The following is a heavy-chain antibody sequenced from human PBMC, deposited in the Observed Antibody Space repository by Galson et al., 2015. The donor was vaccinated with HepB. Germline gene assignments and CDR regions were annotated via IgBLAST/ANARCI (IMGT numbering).Heavy chain of an antibody. J-gene: IGHJ4*02. D-gene: IGHD3-22*01. CDR3: GKSSYYDSSGYVES. CDR1: GYTFTSYG. Sequence: SCKASGYTFTSYGISWVRQAPGQGLEWMGWISANNGKTIYAQRFQGRITMTTDTSRRIGYMELKSLRSDDTALNYCGKSSYYDSSGYVESWGQGTLVTVSS. CDR2: ISANNGKT. V-gene: IGHV1-18*04.